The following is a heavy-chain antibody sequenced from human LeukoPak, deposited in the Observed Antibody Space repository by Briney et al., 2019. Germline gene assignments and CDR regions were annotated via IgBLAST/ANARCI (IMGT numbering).Heavy chain of an antibody. Sequence: PSETLSLTCAVYGGSFSGYYWSWIRQPPGKGLEWIGEINHSGSTNYNPSLKSRVTISVDTSKNQFSLKLSSVTAADTAVYYCASKYSGFDPWGQGTLVTVSS. D-gene: IGHD4-11*01. CDR3: ASKYSGFDP. CDR1: GGSFSGYY. V-gene: IGHV4-34*01. CDR2: INHSGST. J-gene: IGHJ5*02.